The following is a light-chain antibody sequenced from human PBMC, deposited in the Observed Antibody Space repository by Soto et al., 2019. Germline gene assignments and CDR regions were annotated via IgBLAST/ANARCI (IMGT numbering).Light chain of an antibody. V-gene: IGLV2-14*03. CDR3: SSYTSSSTPYV. Sequence: QSALTQPASVTGSPGQSITISCTETSSDVGGYNSVSWYQQHPGKAPKLMIYDVSNRPSGVSNRFSGSKSGNTASLTISGLQAEDEADYYCSSYTSSSTPYVFGPGTKVTVL. CDR1: SSDVGGYNS. J-gene: IGLJ1*01. CDR2: DVS.